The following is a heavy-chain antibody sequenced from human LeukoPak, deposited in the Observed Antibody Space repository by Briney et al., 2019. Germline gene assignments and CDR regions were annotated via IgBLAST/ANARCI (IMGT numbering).Heavy chain of an antibody. V-gene: IGHV3-23*01. J-gene: IGHJ4*02. CDR3: AKRVPYSSSWPHFDC. Sequence: PGGSLRLASAASGFTFSSYGMNWVRQAPGKGLEWVSSISDTGDNTYYADSVKGRFTISRDNSKNTLYLQMNSLRAEDTAVYYCAKRVPYSSSWPHFDCWGQGTLVTVSS. CDR1: GFTFSSYG. CDR2: ISDTGDNT. D-gene: IGHD6-13*01.